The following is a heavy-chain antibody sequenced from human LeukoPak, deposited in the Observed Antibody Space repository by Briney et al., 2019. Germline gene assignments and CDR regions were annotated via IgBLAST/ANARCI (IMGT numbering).Heavy chain of an antibody. V-gene: IGHV4-38-2*02. CDR3: ARASVARLDY. CDR1: GYSISSGYY. D-gene: IGHD6-6*01. CDR2: IYHSGST. J-gene: IGHJ3*01. Sequence: SETLSLTCTVSGYSISSGYYWGWIRQPPGKGLEWIGSIYHSGSTYYNPSLKSRVTISVDTSKNQFSLKLSSVTAADTAVYYCARASVARLDYWGQGTMVTVSS.